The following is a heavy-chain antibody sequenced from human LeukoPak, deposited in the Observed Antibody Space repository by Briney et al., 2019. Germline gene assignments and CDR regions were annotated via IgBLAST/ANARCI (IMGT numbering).Heavy chain of an antibody. D-gene: IGHD3-10*01. CDR3: ARGGFDYYGSGTFDY. V-gene: IGHV1-69*13. CDR2: IIPIFGTA. CDR1: GGTFSGYA. Sequence: GASVKVSCKASGGTFSGYAISWVRQAPGQGLEWMGGIIPIFGTANYAQKFQGRVTITADESTSTAYMELSSLRSEDTAVYYCARGGFDYYGSGTFDYWGQGTLVTVSS. J-gene: IGHJ4*02.